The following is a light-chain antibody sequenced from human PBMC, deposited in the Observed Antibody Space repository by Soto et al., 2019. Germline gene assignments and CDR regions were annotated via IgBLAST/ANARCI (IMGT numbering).Light chain of an antibody. V-gene: IGLV2-14*01. Sequence: QSALTQPGSVSGSPGQSTTIYCTGTNSDIGGYNLVSWFQHHPGKAPKLVIYEVTHRPSGISDRFSGSKSGNTASLTISGLQAEDEASYYCSSYTNSATLGVFGTGTKLTVL. CDR3: SSYTNSATLGV. CDR1: NSDIGGYNL. J-gene: IGLJ1*01. CDR2: EVT.